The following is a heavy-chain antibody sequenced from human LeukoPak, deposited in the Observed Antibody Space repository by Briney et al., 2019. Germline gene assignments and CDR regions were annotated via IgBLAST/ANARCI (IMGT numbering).Heavy chain of an antibody. CDR3: ATGVAVVASTDS. CDR1: GYTFTSYG. CDR2: ISAYNGNT. D-gene: IGHD2-15*01. Sequence: ASVKVSCKASGYTFTSYGISWVRQAPGQGLEWMGWISAYNGNTNYAQKFQGRVTMTRNTAMSTAYMELSSLRFEDTAVYYCATGVAVVASTDSWGQGTLVTVSS. J-gene: IGHJ5*01. V-gene: IGHV1-18*01.